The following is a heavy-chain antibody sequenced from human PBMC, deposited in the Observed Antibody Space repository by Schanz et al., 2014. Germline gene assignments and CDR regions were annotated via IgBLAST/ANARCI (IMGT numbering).Heavy chain of an antibody. CDR1: GFTLSSYW. J-gene: IGHJ6*02. CDR3: AKGMGYCSGGTCYDYYYYGLDV. D-gene: IGHD2-15*01. V-gene: IGHV3-23*04. Sequence: EVKLVESGGGAVRPGGSLRLSCAASGFTLSSYWMHWVRQAPGKGLEWVSSISHSGGSKYYADSVKGRFTISRDNSENTLYLQMNSLSADDTAVFYCAKGMGYCSGGTCYDYYYYGLDVWGQGTTVTVSS. CDR2: ISHSGGSK.